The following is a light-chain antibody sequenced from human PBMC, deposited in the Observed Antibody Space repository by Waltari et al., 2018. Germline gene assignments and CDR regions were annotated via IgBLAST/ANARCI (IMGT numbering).Light chain of an antibody. CDR2: DVS. CDR3: SSYTSSSTWV. Sequence: QSALTQPASVSGSPGQSITISCPGTSSDVGDYNFVSWYHQYPGKAPKLMIYDVSKRPAGVSNRFSGSKSGNTASLTISGLQAEDEADYYCSSYTSSSTWVFGGGTKLTVL. V-gene: IGLV2-14*01. J-gene: IGLJ3*02. CDR1: SSDVGDYNF.